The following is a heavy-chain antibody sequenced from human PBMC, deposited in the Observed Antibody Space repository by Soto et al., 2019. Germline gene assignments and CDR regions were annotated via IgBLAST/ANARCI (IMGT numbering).Heavy chain of an antibody. V-gene: IGHV3-33*08. D-gene: IGHD3-3*01. CDR2: IWYDGSNK. J-gene: IGHJ6*02. CDR3: AMDRPGYDFLSGRTYYYYGMDV. Sequence: QSGRSLRLSCAASGFTFSSYGMHWVRQAPGKGLEWVAVIWYDGSNKYYADSVKGRFTISRDNSKNTLYLQMNSLRAEDTAVYYCAMDRPGYDFLSGRTYYYYGMDVWGQGTTVTVSS. CDR1: GFTFSSYG.